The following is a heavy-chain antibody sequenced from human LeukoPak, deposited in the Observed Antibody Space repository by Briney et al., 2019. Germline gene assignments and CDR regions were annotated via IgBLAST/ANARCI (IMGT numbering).Heavy chain of an antibody. J-gene: IGHJ4*02. CDR2: INWNGGST. V-gene: IGHV3-20*04. Sequence: GGSLRLSCAASGFTFDDYGMSWVRQAPGKGLEWVSGINWNGGSTGYADFVKGRFTISRDNAKNSLYLQMNSLRAEDTALYYCASNYYDSSGYYSPYFDYWGQGTLVTVSS. CDR1: GFTFDDYG. CDR3: ASNYYDSSGYYSPYFDY. D-gene: IGHD3-22*01.